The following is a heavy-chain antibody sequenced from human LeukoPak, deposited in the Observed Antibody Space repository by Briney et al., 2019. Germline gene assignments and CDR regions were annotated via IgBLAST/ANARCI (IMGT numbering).Heavy chain of an antibody. V-gene: IGHV3-66*01. CDR2: IYSSGST. CDR3: AKEALGGGGY. Sequence: GGSLRLSCAASRFTVSSNYMNWVRQAPGKGLEWLSIIYSSGSTYYADSVKGRFTISRYNSKNTLYLQMNSLRAEDTAVYYCAKEALGGGGYWGQGTLVTVSS. D-gene: IGHD3-10*01. J-gene: IGHJ4*02. CDR1: RFTVSSNY.